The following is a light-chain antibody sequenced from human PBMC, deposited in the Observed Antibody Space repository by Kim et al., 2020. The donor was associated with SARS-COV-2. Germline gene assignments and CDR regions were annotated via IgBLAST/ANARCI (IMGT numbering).Light chain of an antibody. CDR3: ATWDDSLSGWV. CDR1: SSDVGGYNY. J-gene: IGLJ3*02. CDR2: DVS. V-gene: IGLV2-14*03. Sequence: QSALTQPASVSGSPGQSITISCTGTSSDVGGYNYVSWYQQHPGKAPKLMIYDVSNRPSGVSNRFSGSKSGNTASLAISGLRSEDEADYYCATWDDSLSGWVFGGGTQLTVL.